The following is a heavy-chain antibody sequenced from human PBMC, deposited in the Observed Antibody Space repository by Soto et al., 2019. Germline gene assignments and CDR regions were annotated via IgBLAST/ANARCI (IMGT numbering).Heavy chain of an antibody. CDR1: GYSFTDYH. Sequence: GASVKVSCKASGYSFTDYHIHWVRQAPGQGLEWLGRNNPKSGGTSTAEKFQGWVTITTDTSISTASMELTRLTSDDTAIYYCARGDSTDCSNGVCSFFYNHDMDVWGQGTTVTVSS. CDR2: NNPKSGGT. CDR3: ARGDSTDCSNGVCSFFYNHDMDV. D-gene: IGHD2-8*01. V-gene: IGHV1-2*04. J-gene: IGHJ6*02.